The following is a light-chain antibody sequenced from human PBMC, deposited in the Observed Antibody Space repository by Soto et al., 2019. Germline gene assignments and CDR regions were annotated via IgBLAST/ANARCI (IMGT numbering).Light chain of an antibody. CDR1: QNIGSY. CDR2: DVS. J-gene: IGKJ4*01. V-gene: IGKV3-11*01. Sequence: EIVLTQSPATLSLSPGERATLSCRASQNIGSYLAWYQQTPGQVPRLLIYDVSDRATGIPARFSGSGSGTDFTLTISSLEPEDFAVYFCQQRMSWPLTFGGGTKVESK. CDR3: QQRMSWPLT.